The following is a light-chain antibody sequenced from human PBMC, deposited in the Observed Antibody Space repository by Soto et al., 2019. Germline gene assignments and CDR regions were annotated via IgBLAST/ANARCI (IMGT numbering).Light chain of an antibody. J-gene: IGKJ2*02. CDR2: WAS. Sequence: DIVMTQSPDSLPVSLGERATINCKSSQSVLYSSNNKNYLAWYQQKPGQPPKLLIYWASIRASGVPDRFSGRGSGTDFTLTISSLQAEDVAVYYCQHYYTTPRTFGQGTTLEIK. CDR3: QHYYTTPRT. CDR1: QSVLYSSNNKNY. V-gene: IGKV4-1*01.